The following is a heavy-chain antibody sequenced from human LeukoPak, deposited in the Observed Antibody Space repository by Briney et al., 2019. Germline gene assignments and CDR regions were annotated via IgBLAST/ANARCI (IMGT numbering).Heavy chain of an antibody. J-gene: IGHJ4*02. CDR1: GLTFSNHW. V-gene: IGHV3-7*01. CDR3: ARVGRITIFGVANTVDY. D-gene: IGHD3-3*01. CDR2: IKDDGSQK. Sequence: GGSLRLSCVASGLTFSNHWMNWVRQAPGKGLEWVASIKDDGSQKYYVDSVKGRFTISRDNAKNTLYLQMNSLRAEDTAVYYCARVGRITIFGVANTVDYWGQGTLVTVSS.